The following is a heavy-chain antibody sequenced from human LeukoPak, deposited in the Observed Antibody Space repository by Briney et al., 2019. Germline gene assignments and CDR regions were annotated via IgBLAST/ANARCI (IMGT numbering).Heavy chain of an antibody. J-gene: IGHJ5*02. CDR2: IYYGGST. CDR3: ARGTLLGVWFGDQRIKNWFDP. CDR1: GGSISSNTYS. V-gene: IGHV4-39*07. D-gene: IGHD3-10*01. Sequence: PSETLSLTYTVSGGSISSNTYSWGWIRQPPGKGLEWIGNIYYGGSTYYNPSLKSRVTISVDTSKNQFSLKLSSVTAADTAVYYCARGTLLGVWFGDQRIKNWFDPWGQGTLVTVSS.